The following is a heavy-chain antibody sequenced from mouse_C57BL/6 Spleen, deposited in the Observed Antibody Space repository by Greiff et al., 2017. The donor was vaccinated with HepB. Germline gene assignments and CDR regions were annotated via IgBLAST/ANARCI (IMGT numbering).Heavy chain of an antibody. CDR2: INYDGSST. D-gene: IGHD4-1*01. CDR3: ARDGLGGTYFDY. J-gene: IGHJ2*01. Sequence: EVKLVDSEGGLVQPGRSMKLSCTASGFTFSDYYMAWVRQVPEKGLEWVANINYDGSSTYYLDSLKSRFIISRDNAKNILYLQMSSLKSEDTATYYCARDGLGGTYFDYWGQGTTLTVSS. V-gene: IGHV5-16*01. CDR1: GFTFSDYY.